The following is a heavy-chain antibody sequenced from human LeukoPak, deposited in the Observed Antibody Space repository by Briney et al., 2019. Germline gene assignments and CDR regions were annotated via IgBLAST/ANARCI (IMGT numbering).Heavy chain of an antibody. CDR3: ARDGRFGELLYPPDY. CDR1: GYTFTSYG. D-gene: IGHD3-10*01. Sequence: GASVKVSCKASGYTFTSYGISWVRQAPGQGLEWMGWISAYNGNTNYAQKLQGRVTMTTDTSTSTAYMELRSLRSDDTAVYYCARDGRFGELLYPPDYWGQGTLVTVSS. J-gene: IGHJ4*02. CDR2: ISAYNGNT. V-gene: IGHV1-18*01.